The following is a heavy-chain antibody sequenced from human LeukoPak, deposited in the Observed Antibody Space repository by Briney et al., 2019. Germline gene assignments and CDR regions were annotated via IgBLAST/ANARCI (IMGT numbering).Heavy chain of an antibody. J-gene: IGHJ4*02. V-gene: IGHV4-34*01. CDR3: ARGLSSIAARQSDY. D-gene: IGHD6-6*01. CDR1: GGSFSGYY. CDR2: INHSGST. Sequence: SETLSLTCAVYGGSFSGYYWSWIRQPPGKGLQWIGEINHSGSTNYNPSLKSRVTISVDTSKNQFSLKLSSVTAADTAVYYCARGLSSIAARQSDYWGQGTLVTVSS.